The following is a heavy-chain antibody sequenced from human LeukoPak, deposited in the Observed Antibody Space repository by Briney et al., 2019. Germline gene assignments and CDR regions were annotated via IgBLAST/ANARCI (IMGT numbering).Heavy chain of an antibody. CDR3: ARALGCSSTSCPYYGMDV. CDR1: GYDFGNYA. Sequence: SGGSLRLSCAASGYDFGNYAMSWVRQAPGKGLEWVSSISSSSSYIYYADSVKGRFTISRDNAKNSLYLQMNSLRAEDTAVYYCARALGCSSTSCPYYGMDVWGQGTTVTVSS. D-gene: IGHD2-2*01. J-gene: IGHJ6*02. CDR2: ISSSSSYI. V-gene: IGHV3-21*01.